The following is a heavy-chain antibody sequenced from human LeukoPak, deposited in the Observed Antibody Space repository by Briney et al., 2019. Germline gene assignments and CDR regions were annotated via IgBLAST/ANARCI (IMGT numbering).Heavy chain of an antibody. Sequence: ASVKVSCKASGYTFTGYYMHWVRQAPGQGLEWMGWTNPNSGGTNYAQKFQGRVTMTRDTSISTAYMELSRLRSDDTAVYYCARDRYYYGSGSYLEDYWGQGTLVTVSS. CDR2: TNPNSGGT. J-gene: IGHJ4*02. D-gene: IGHD3-10*01. CDR3: ARDRYYYGSGSYLEDY. V-gene: IGHV1-2*02. CDR1: GYTFTGYY.